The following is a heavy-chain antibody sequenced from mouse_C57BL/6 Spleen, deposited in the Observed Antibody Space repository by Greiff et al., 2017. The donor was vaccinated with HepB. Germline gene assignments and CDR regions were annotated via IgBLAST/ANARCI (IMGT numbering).Heavy chain of an antibody. CDR1: GYTFTSYW. CDR2: IDPSDSYT. J-gene: IGHJ3*01. V-gene: IGHV1-69*01. D-gene: IGHD2-1*01. Sequence: QVQLQQPGAELVMPGASVKLSCKASGYTFTSYWMHWVKQRPGQGLEWIGEIDPSDSYTNYNQKFKGKSTLTVDKSSSTAYMQLSSLTSEDSAVYYCARHYGNSAWFAYWGQGTLVTVSA. CDR3: ARHYGNSAWFAY.